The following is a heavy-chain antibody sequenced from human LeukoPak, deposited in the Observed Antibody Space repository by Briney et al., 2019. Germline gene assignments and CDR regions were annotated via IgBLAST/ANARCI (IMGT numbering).Heavy chain of an antibody. J-gene: IGHJ4*02. CDR2: ISSSGTYI. CDR3: ARSLHRGEWYFDY. CDR1: GFTFSSYN. V-gene: IGHV3-21*01. D-gene: IGHD3-10*01. Sequence: GGSLRLSCAASGFTFSSYNMNWVRQAPGKGLEWVSSISSSGTYIYDADSVKGRFTNSRDNAKNSLYLQMNSLRAEDTAVYYCARSLHRGEWYFDYWGQGTLVTVSS.